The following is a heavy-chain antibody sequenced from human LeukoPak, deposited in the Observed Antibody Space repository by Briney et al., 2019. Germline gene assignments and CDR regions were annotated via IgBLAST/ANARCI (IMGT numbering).Heavy chain of an antibody. CDR3: ARLTGLNWGSPAVVITYFDY. D-gene: IGHD7-27*01. CDR2: IDPSDSYT. Sequence: GEFLRISCKGSGYSLTSYWISWVRQMPGKGLEWMGRIDPSDSYTNYSPSFQGHVTISADKSISTAYLQWSSLKASDTAMYYCARLTGLNWGSPAVVITYFDYWGQGTLVTVSS. J-gene: IGHJ4*02. CDR1: GYSLTSYW. V-gene: IGHV5-10-1*01.